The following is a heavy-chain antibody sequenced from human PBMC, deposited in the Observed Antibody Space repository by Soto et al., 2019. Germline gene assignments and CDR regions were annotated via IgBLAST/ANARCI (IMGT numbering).Heavy chain of an antibody. J-gene: IGHJ6*02. CDR3: PKSQGSSTSLEIYYYYYYGMDV. CDR1: GGTFSSYA. D-gene: IGHD2-2*01. Sequence: QVQLVQSGAEVKKPGSSVKVSCKASGGTFSSYAISWVRQAPGQGLEWMGGIIPISETTNYAQKFQGRVTITAEESKSTAYMELSSLRPEDTAVYYCPKSQGSSTSLEIYYYYYYGMDVWCQGNTVTVPS. V-gene: IGHV1-69*01. CDR2: IIPISETT.